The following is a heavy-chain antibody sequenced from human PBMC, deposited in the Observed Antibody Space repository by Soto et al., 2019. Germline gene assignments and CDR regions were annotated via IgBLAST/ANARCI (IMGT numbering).Heavy chain of an antibody. Sequence: QVQLVQSGAEVKKPGSSVKVSCKASGGTFNTYTISWVRQAPGQGLEWMGRIIPLLGIPDYAQKFQGRVTITADKPTSTAYMELSSLRSEDTAVYYCARDPRTVEMPTVDDVDYWGQGTLVTVSS. CDR1: GGTFNTYT. D-gene: IGHD4-4*01. V-gene: IGHV1-69*08. CDR2: IIPLLGIP. J-gene: IGHJ4*02. CDR3: ARDPRTVEMPTVDDVDY.